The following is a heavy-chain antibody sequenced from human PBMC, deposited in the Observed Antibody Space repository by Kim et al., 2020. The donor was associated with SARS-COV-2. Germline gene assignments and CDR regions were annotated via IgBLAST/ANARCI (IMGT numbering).Heavy chain of an antibody. D-gene: IGHD4-17*01. Sequence: SETLSLTCTVSGGSVSSGSYYWSWIRQPPGKGLEWIGYIYYSGSTNYNPSLKSRVTISVDTSKNQFSLKLSSVTAADTAVYYCARLDYGGIAEDFDYWGQGTLVTVSS. CDR2: IYYSGST. CDR3: ARLDYGGIAEDFDY. V-gene: IGHV4-61*01. J-gene: IGHJ4*02. CDR1: GGSVSSGSYY.